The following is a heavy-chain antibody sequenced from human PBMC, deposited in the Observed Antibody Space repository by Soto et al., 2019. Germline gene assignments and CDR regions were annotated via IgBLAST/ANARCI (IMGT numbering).Heavy chain of an antibody. Sequence: QVQLQESGPGLVKPSETLSLTCTVSGGSISSYYWSWIRQPPGKGLEWIGYIYYSGSTNYNPSLKSRVTISVDTSKNQFSRKLSSVTAADTAVYYCARRYCSSTSCYNWFDPWGQGTLVTVSS. D-gene: IGHD2-2*01. V-gene: IGHV4-59*08. J-gene: IGHJ5*02. CDR1: GGSISSYY. CDR3: ARRYCSSTSCYNWFDP. CDR2: IYYSGST.